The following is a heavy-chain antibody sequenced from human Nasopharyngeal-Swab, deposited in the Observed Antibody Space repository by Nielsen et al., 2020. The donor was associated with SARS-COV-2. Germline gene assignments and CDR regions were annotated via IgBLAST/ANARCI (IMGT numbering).Heavy chain of an antibody. Sequence: GESLKISCAASGFSFSTYWMTWVRQAPGKGLKWVANIKQDGSEKYYVDSVKGRFTVSRDNPKNLLYLQVNSLRAEDTAVYYCARQGVFVPAYFHQYYMDVWGKGTTVTVSS. J-gene: IGHJ6*03. CDR3: ARQGVFVPAYFHQYYMDV. D-gene: IGHD3-16*02. CDR2: IKQDGSEK. V-gene: IGHV3-7*03. CDR1: GFSFSTYW.